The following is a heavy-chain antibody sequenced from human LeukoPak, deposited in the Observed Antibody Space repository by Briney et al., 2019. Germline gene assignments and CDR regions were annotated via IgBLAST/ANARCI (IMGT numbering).Heavy chain of an antibody. CDR3: AKPGGYSSGYNWFDP. CDR2: ISGSGGST. V-gene: IGHV3-23*01. D-gene: IGHD6-19*01. J-gene: IGHJ5*02. CDR1: GFTFSIYA. Sequence: GGSLRLSCAASGFTFSIYAMSWVRQAPGKGLERVSAISGSGGSTYYADSVKGRFTISRDNSKNTLYLQMNSLRAEDTAVYYCAKPGGYSSGYNWFDPWGQGTLVTVSS.